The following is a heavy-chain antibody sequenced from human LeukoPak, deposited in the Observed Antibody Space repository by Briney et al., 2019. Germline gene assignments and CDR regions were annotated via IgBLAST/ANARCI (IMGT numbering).Heavy chain of an antibody. D-gene: IGHD4-23*01. CDR2: VSDSGDAT. CDR3: AKERGHSKPFDY. V-gene: IGHV3-23*01. CDR1: GFIFSYYG. Sequence: GGSLRLSCEVSGFIFSYYGMNWVRQAPGKGLEWVSAVSDSGDATYYADSVKGRFTIFRDNSKSTLYLQMNNLRAEDTALYYCAKERGHSKPFDYWGQGTLVTVSS. J-gene: IGHJ4*02.